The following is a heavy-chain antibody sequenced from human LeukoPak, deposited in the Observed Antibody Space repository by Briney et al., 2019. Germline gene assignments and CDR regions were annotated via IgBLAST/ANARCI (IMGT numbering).Heavy chain of an antibody. CDR3: AREGAAAGNVVDP. CDR2: IRYDGSNK. J-gene: IGHJ5*02. CDR1: GFTFSSYE. V-gene: IGHV3-30*02. D-gene: IGHD6-13*01. Sequence: GGSLRLSCAASGFTFSSYEMNWVRQAPGKGLEWVAFIRYDGSNKYYADSVKGRFTISRDNSKNTLYLQMNSLRAEDTAVYYCAREGAAAGNVVDPWGQGTLVTVSS.